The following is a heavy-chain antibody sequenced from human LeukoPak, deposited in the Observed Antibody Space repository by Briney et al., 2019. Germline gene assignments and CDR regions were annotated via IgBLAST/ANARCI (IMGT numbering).Heavy chain of an antibody. J-gene: IGHJ4*02. CDR1: GDSVSSNSAA. Sequence: SQTLSPTCAISGDSVSSNSAAWNWIRQSPSRGLEWLGRTYYMSKWYNDYAVSVKSRISINPDTSKNQFSLQLNSVTPEDTAVYYCARDPTAAGTGYFDYWGQGTLVTVSS. V-gene: IGHV6-1*01. CDR3: ARDPTAAGTGYFDY. CDR2: TYYMSKWYN. D-gene: IGHD6-13*01.